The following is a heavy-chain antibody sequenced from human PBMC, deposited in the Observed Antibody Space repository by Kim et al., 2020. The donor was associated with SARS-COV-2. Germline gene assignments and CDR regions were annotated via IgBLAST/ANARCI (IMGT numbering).Heavy chain of an antibody. CDR2: ISSNGDYK. CDR3: VTSSHSYCTGGTCFFPF. J-gene: IGHJ4*02. Sequence: GGSLRLSCAASGFTFGAFEMNWVRQVPGKGLEWLSFISSNGDYKYYADSVKGRFTISRDNAKNSLYLQMNSLGGDDTALYFCVTSSHSYCTGGTCFFPFWGQGPLVTVSS. V-gene: IGHV3-48*03. D-gene: IGHD2-8*02. CDR1: GFTFGAFE.